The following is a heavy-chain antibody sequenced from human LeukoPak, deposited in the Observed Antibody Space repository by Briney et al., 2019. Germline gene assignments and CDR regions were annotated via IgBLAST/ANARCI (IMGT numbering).Heavy chain of an antibody. CDR3: ARGIGWFEY. CDR1: GFTFSNSW. D-gene: IGHD2-15*01. V-gene: IGHV3-7*05. J-gene: IGHJ5*01. Sequence: PGGSLRLSCAASGFTFSNSWMTWVRQAPGKGLEWVANINQNGGEKEYVDSVKGRFTISGDNAKNSLFLQMNSLRAEDTAVYYCARGIGWFEYWGQGTLVTVSS. CDR2: INQNGGEK.